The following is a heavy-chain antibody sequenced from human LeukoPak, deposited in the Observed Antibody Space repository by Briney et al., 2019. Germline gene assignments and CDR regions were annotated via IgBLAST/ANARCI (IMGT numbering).Heavy chain of an antibody. CDR2: IYYSGST. CDR1: GGSINSYY. CDR3: ARVRTVVRGVGDFDL. Sequence: KPSETLSLTCTVSGGSINSYYWSWIRQPPGKGLEWIGYIYYSGSTNYNPSLKSRVTISVDTSKNQFSLKLSSVTAADTAVYYCARVRTVVRGVGDFDLWGRGTLVTVSS. V-gene: IGHV4-59*01. D-gene: IGHD3-10*01. J-gene: IGHJ2*01.